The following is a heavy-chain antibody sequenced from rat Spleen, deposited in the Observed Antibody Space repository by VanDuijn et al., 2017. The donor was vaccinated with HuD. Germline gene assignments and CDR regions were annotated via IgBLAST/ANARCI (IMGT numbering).Heavy chain of an antibody. J-gene: IGHJ4*01. D-gene: IGHD1-6*01. V-gene: IGHV5-25*01. CDR1: GFTFSNYY. Sequence: EVQLVESGGGLVQPGRSMKLSCAALGFTFSNYYMAWVRQAPTKGLEWVASISTGGGNTFYRDSVKGRFTISRDKAKSTLYLQMDSLRSEDTATYYCARLEYYGLPSVMDAWGQGASVTVSS. CDR3: ARLEYYGLPSVMDA. CDR2: ISTGGGNT.